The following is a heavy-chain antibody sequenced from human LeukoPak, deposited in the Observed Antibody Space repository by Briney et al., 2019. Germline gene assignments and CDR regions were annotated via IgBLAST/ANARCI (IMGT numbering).Heavy chain of an antibody. CDR1: GGSFNDYY. D-gene: IGHD2-2*02. J-gene: IGHJ3*01. V-gene: IGHV4-34*01. CDR2: IHHSGST. Sequence: SETLSLTCAVYGGSFNDYYWSWIRQSPGTGLEWIGGIHHSGSTNYNSSLESRVTMSIDTSNNQFSLKLTSVTAADTAVYYCASNKYPVQAFDVWGQGTMVTVSS. CDR3: ASNKYPVQAFDV.